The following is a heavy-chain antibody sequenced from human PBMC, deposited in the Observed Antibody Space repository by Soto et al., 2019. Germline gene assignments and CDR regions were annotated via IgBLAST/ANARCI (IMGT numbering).Heavy chain of an antibody. CDR1: GFTVSGNY. V-gene: IGHV3-66*01. CDR3: ARDGRQDYGVKFDF. J-gene: IGHJ4*02. Sequence: EVQLVESGGGLVQPGGSLRLSCAASGFTVSGNYMSWVRQAPGKGLEWVSVIYSGGSAYYADSVRDRFTISRDTSKRTLYLQMNSLRAEDTAVYYCARDGRQDYGVKFDFWGLGTLVTVSS. D-gene: IGHD4-17*01. CDR2: IYSGGSA.